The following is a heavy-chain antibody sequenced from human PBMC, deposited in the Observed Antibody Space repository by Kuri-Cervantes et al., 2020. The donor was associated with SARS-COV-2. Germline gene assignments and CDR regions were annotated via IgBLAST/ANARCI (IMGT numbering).Heavy chain of an antibody. V-gene: IGHV3-30-3*01. CDR2: ISYDGSNK. CDR1: GLTFSSYA. CDR3: AKGSSQWLGPIDY. J-gene: IGHJ4*02. D-gene: IGHD6-19*01. Sequence: GESLKISCAASGLTFSSYAMHWVRQAPGKGLEWVSLISYDGSNKYYADSVKGRFTISRDNAKNSLYLQMNSLRAEDMALYYCAKGSSQWLGPIDYWGQGTLVTVSS.